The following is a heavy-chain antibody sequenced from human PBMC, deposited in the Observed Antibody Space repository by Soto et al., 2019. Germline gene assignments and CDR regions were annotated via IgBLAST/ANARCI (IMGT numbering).Heavy chain of an antibody. CDR1: GYTFTSYG. Sequence: ASVKVSCKASGYTFTSYGISWVRQAPGQGLEWMGWISAYSGNTGYAQKFQGRVTMTRNTSISTAYMELSSLRSEDTAVYYCARGLYGGAAFDIWGQGTMVTVSS. D-gene: IGHD4-17*01. V-gene: IGHV1-8*02. J-gene: IGHJ3*02. CDR2: ISAYSGNT. CDR3: ARGLYGGAAFDI.